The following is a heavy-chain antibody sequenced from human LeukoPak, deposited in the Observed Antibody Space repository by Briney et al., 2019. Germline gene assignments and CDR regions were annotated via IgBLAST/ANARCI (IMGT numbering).Heavy chain of an antibody. CDR3: VVTGTTDDY. J-gene: IGHJ4*02. D-gene: IGHD1-20*01. CDR2: ISYDGSNK. Sequence: GGSLRLSCTATGFTVSSSYMHWVRQAPGKGLEWVAVISYDGSNKYYADSVKGRFTISRDNSKNTLYLQMNSLRAEDTAVYYCVVTGTTDDYWGQGTLVTVSS. V-gene: IGHV3-30-3*01. CDR1: GFTVSSSY.